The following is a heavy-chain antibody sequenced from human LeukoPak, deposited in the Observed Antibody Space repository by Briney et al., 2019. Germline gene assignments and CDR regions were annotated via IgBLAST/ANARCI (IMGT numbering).Heavy chain of an antibody. J-gene: IGHJ1*01. CDR2: INHSGST. D-gene: IGHD3-22*01. CDR1: GGSFSGYY. V-gene: IGHV4-34*01. Sequence: SETLSLTCAVYGGSFSGYYWSWIRQPPGKGLEWIGEINHSGSTNYNPSLKSRVTISVDTSKNQFSLKLSSVTAADTAVYYCAKGSGYYPEYFQHWGQGTLVTVSS. CDR3: AKGSGYYPEYFQH.